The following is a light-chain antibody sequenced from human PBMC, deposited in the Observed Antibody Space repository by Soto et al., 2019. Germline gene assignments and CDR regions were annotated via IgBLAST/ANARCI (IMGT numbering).Light chain of an antibody. J-gene: IGKJ5*01. CDR1: QSVSRY. CDR2: DAS. Sequence: EIVLTQSPATLSLSPGERATLSCRASQSVSRYLAWYQQKPGQAPRLLIYDASNRATGIPARFSGSGSGTDFTLTISSLEPEDFAVYYCHQRSNWPITFGQGTRLEI. V-gene: IGKV3-11*01. CDR3: HQRSNWPIT.